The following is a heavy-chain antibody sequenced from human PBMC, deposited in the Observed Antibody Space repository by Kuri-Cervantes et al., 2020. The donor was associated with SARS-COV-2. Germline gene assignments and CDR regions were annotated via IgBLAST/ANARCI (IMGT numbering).Heavy chain of an antibody. CDR1: GGSISSSSYY. Sequence: SETLSLTCTVSGGSISSSSYYWGWIRQPPGKGLEWIGSIYYSGSTYYNPSLKSRVTISVDTSKNQFSLKLSSVTAADTAMYYCARAAGGSTSSFWVDYYYYMDVWGKGTTVTVSS. J-gene: IGHJ6*03. D-gene: IGHD2-2*01. V-gene: IGHV4-39*01. CDR3: ARAAGGSTSSFWVDYYYYMDV. CDR2: IYYSGST.